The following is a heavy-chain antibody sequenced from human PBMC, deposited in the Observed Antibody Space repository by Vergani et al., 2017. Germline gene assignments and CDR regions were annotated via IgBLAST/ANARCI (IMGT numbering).Heavy chain of an antibody. V-gene: IGHV1-58*02. CDR2: IVVGSGNT. CDR3: AADXGGGGNSRYYYYYYGMDV. D-gene: IGHD4-23*01. J-gene: IGHJ6*02. Sequence: QMQLVQSGPEVKKPGTSVKVSCKASGFTFTSSAMQWVRQARGQRLEWIGWIVVGSGNTNYAQKFQERVTITRDMSTSTAYMELSSLRSEDTAVYYCAADXGGGGNSRYYYYYYGMDVWGQGTTVTVSS. CDR1: GFTFTSSA.